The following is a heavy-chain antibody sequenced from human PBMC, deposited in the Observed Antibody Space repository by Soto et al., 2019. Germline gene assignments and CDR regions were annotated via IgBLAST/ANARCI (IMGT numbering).Heavy chain of an antibody. V-gene: IGHV3-23*01. J-gene: IGHJ6*03. D-gene: IGHD3-10*01. CDR3: AKERSSYVDV. CDR1: GLTFSSFA. CDR2: ITGSGGNA. Sequence: EVQLLESGGGLVQPGGSLRLSCAASGLTFSSFAMNWVRQAPGKGPECVSAITGSGGNAYYADSVKGRFTMSRDNSKNMLYLQMDSLGAEDTAVYYCAKERSSYVDVWGKGTTVTVSS.